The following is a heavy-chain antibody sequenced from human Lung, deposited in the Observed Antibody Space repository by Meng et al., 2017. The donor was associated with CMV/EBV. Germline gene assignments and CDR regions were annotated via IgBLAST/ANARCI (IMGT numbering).Heavy chain of an antibody. CDR2: IRGDGKDI. CDR3: AREAGTFPGGFDI. CDR1: EFTFSSHW. J-gene: IGHJ3*02. V-gene: IGHV3-74*01. Sequence: GGSLRLXXAASEFTFSSHWIHWVRQAPGKGLVWVSHIRGDGKDIGYAGSVKGRFTISRDNAKNTAYLQMNSLRAEDTAVYYCAREAGTFPGGFDIWGQGTXVTVSS. D-gene: IGHD1-14*01.